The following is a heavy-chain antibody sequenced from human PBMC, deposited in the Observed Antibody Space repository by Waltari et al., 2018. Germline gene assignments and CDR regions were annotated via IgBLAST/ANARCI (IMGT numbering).Heavy chain of an antibody. D-gene: IGHD3-9*01. Sequence: QVQLPESGPGLVKPSETLSLTCTVSGDSFSSSFWSWMRQPPGERMEWIGYISYSGSTKYSPSLRRRATISIDTTGNQFSLTLNSVTAADTAHYYGARGQYYDINAFSLQLDFWGPGILVTVSS. CDR3: ARGQYYDINAFSLQLDF. CDR2: ISYSGST. V-gene: IGHV4-59*01. J-gene: IGHJ4*02. CDR1: GDSFSSSF.